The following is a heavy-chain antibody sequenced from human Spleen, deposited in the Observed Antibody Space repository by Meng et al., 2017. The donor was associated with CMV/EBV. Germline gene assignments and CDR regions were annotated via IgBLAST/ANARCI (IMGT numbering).Heavy chain of an antibody. J-gene: IGHJ6*02. V-gene: IGHV3-48*04. Sequence: GESLKISCVGYGFTFSSYTMNWVRQAPGKGLEWVSYISGSSGPIYYADSVKGRFTVSGDNAKNSMYLQMNSLRGEDTAVYYCASIPLHSGRYYENYYYGMDVWGQGTTVTVSS. CDR3: ASIPLHSGRYYENYYYGMDV. D-gene: IGHD1-26*01. CDR2: ISGSSGPI. CDR1: GFTFSSYT.